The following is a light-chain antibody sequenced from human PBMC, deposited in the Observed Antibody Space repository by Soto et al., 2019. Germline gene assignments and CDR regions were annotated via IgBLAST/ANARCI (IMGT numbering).Light chain of an antibody. CDR1: QSVGSD. Sequence: EIVMTQAPATLSVSPGARATPSCRASQSVGSDLVWYRQKPGQTPKVLIYRASSRATGIPDRFSGSGSGTDFTLTISRLEPEDFAVYYCQQYGSSGTFGQGTKVDIK. V-gene: IGKV3-20*01. CDR3: QQYGSSGT. J-gene: IGKJ1*01. CDR2: RAS.